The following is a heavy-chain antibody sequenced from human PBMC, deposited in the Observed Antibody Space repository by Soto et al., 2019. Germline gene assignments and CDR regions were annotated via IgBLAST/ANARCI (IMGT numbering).Heavy chain of an antibody. D-gene: IGHD3-3*01. J-gene: IGHJ5*02. CDR1: GFTFSDYY. CDR3: AREGDFWSGRMNLFDP. V-gene: IGHV3-11*01. Sequence: GGSLRLSCAASGFTFSDYYMSWIRQAPGKGLEWVSYISSSGSTIYYADSVKGRFTISRDNAKNSLYLQMNSLRAEDTAVYYCAREGDFWSGRMNLFDPWGQGTLVTVSS. CDR2: ISSSGSTI.